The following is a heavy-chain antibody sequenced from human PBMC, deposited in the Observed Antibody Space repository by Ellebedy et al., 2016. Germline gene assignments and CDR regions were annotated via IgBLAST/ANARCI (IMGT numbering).Heavy chain of an antibody. V-gene: IGHV3-74*01. Sequence: GRSLRLSXAASGFTLSGYWMHWVRQVPGKGLVWVSRISTDDTNSKYADSVKGRFTISRDNAKNSLYLQMNSLRAGDTAVYYCARALPEYSSGWYIGPGAFDIWGQGTVVTVSS. CDR2: ISTDDTNS. CDR1: GFTLSGYW. CDR3: ARALPEYSSGWYIGPGAFDI. J-gene: IGHJ3*02. D-gene: IGHD6-19*01.